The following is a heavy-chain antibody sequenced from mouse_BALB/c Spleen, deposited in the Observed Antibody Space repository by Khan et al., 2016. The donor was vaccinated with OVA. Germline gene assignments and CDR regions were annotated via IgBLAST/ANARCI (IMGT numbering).Heavy chain of an antibody. Sequence: QVRLQQSGPELVKPGASLKVSCKASGYTFTDYIIGWVKQSTRQGLEWIGDIFPGSDTPYYNEKFKDKATLTVDKSANTAYMQLSSLTSEDSAGYFCARGGYSAFAYWGLGTLVTVSA. V-gene: IGHV1-77*01. CDR2: IFPGSDTP. D-gene: IGHD2-14*01. CDR1: GYTFTDYI. J-gene: IGHJ3*01. CDR3: ARGGYSAFAY.